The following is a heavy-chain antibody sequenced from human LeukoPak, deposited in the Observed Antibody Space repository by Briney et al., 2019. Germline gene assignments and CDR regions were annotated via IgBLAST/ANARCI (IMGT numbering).Heavy chain of an antibody. CDR2: IIPILGIA. Sequence: SVKVSCKASGGTFSSYAISWVRQAPGQGLEWMGRIIPILGIANYAQKFQGRVTITADKSTSTAYMELSSLRSEDTAVYYCAREDSSGWSAGWFNPWGQGTLVTVSS. V-gene: IGHV1-69*04. CDR3: AREDSSGWSAGWFNP. CDR1: GGTFSSYA. J-gene: IGHJ5*02. D-gene: IGHD6-19*01.